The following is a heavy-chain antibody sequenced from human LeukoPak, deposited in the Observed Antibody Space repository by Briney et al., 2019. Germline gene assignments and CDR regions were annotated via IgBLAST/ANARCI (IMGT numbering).Heavy chain of an antibody. J-gene: IGHJ5*02. CDR2: IYHSGST. Sequence: SETLCLTCAVSGGSISSGGYSWSWIRQPPGKGLEWIGYIYHSGSTYYNPSLKSRVTISVDTSKNQFSLKLSSVTAADTAVYYCARGVLRFLEWFFPNWFDPWGQGTLVTVSS. V-gene: IGHV4-30-2*05. CDR3: ARGVLRFLEWFFPNWFDP. D-gene: IGHD3-3*01. CDR1: GGSISSGGYS.